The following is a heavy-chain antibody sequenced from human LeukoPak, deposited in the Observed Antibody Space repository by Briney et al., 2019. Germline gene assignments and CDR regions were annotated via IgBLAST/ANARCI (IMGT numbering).Heavy chain of an antibody. Sequence: ASVKVSCKASGYTFTSYDINWVRQATGQGLEWMGWISAYNGNTNYAQKLQGRVTMTTDTSTSTAYMELRSLRSDDTAVYYCARVPIFGVVIPNVYFDYWGQGTLVTVSS. CDR2: ISAYNGNT. CDR1: GYTFTSYD. V-gene: IGHV1-18*01. J-gene: IGHJ4*02. CDR3: ARVPIFGVVIPNVYFDY. D-gene: IGHD3-3*01.